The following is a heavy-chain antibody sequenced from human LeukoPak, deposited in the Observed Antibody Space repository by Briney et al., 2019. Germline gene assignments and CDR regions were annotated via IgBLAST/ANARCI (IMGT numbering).Heavy chain of an antibody. CDR1: GGTFSSYA. V-gene: IGHV1-69*04. D-gene: IGHD6-13*01. CDR2: IIPILGIA. CDR3: ARGIAAAGTWWFDP. J-gene: IGHJ5*02. Sequence: SVKVSCKASGGTFSSYAISWVRQAPGQGLDWMGRIIPILGIANYAQKFQGRVTITADKSTSTAYMELSSLRSEDTAVYYCARGIAAAGTWWFDPWGQGTLVTVSS.